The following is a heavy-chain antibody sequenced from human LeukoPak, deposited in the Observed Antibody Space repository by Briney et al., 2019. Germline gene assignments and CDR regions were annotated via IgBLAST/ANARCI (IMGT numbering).Heavy chain of an antibody. V-gene: IGHV3-23*01. J-gene: IGHJ3*02. CDR2: ISGSGGST. D-gene: IGHD6-6*01. CDR1: GFTFSSYA. CDR3: AGTVPPSIAARPLWAFDI. Sequence: GGSLRLSCAASGFTFSSYAMSWVRQAPGKGLEWVSAISGSGGSTYYADSVKGRFTISRDNSKNTLYLQMNSLRAEDTAVYYCAGTVPPSIAARPLWAFDIWGQGTMVTVSS.